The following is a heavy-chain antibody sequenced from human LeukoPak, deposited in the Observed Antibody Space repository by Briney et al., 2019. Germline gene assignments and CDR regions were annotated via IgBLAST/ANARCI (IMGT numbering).Heavy chain of an antibody. CDR3: ARDDSWAFDY. Sequence: GGSLRLSCVASGFTFSSYRMNWLRQAPGKGLEYLSYINRDSSATYYADSVKGRFTVSRDNAKNSLYLQLSGLRDEGTAVYYCARDDSWAFDYWGLGTLVTVSS. CDR2: INRDSSAT. V-gene: IGHV3-48*02. J-gene: IGHJ4*02. D-gene: IGHD2-15*01. CDR1: GFTFSSYR.